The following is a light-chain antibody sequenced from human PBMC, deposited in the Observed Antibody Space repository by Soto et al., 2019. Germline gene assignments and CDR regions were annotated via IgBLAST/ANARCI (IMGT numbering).Light chain of an antibody. CDR2: DAS. Sequence: EVVMTQSPATLSVSPGERATLSCRASESVSRNLAWYQQKPGQAPRRLIYDASTRATGIPDRFSGGGSGTEFTLTISSLQSEEFVVYYCQQYSSWPPITFGQGTRLEIK. V-gene: IGKV3-15*01. CDR3: QQYSSWPPIT. J-gene: IGKJ5*01. CDR1: ESVSRN.